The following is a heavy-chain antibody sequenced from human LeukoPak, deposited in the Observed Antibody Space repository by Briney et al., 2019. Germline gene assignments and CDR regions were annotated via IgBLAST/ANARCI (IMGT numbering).Heavy chain of an antibody. CDR3: ARDLGKAGDP. V-gene: IGHV4-59*01. Sequence: PSETLSLTCTVSGGSISSYYWSWIRQPPGKGLEWIGYIYYSGSTNYNPSLKSRVTISVDTSKNQFSLKPSSVTAADTAVYYCARDLGKAGDPWGQGTLVTVSS. J-gene: IGHJ5*02. CDR1: GGSISSYY. CDR2: IYYSGST. D-gene: IGHD1-14*01.